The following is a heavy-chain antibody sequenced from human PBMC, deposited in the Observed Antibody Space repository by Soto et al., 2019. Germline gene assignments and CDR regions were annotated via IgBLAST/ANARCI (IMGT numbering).Heavy chain of an antibody. Sequence: GGSLRLSCAASGFTFSSYAMHWVRQAPGKGLEWVAVISYDGSNKYYADSVKGRFTISRDNSKNTLYLQMNSLRAEDTAVYYCAREGGRYCSSTSCYTSWGYSYYGMDVWGQGTTVTVSS. CDR1: GFTFSSYA. J-gene: IGHJ6*02. CDR2: ISYDGSNK. CDR3: AREGGRYCSSTSCYTSWGYSYYGMDV. V-gene: IGHV3-30-3*01. D-gene: IGHD2-2*02.